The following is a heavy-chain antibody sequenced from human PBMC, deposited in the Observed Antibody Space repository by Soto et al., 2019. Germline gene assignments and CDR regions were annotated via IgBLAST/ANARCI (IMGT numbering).Heavy chain of an antibody. V-gene: IGHV4-4*02. J-gene: IGHJ4*02. CDR3: ARPYYYDSSGYYLGV. Sequence: QVQLRESGPRLVTPSGTLSLTCAVSGSSITSSNWWTWVRQPPGKGLEWIGESYHSGSSNYNPSLKSRVTISVDKSKNQFFLKLTSVTAADTAVYYCARPYYYDSSGYYLGVWGQGTLVTVSS. CDR2: SYHSGSS. D-gene: IGHD3-22*01. CDR1: GSSITSSNW.